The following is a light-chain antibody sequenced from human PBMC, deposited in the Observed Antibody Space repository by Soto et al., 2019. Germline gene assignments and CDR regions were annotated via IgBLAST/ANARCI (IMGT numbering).Light chain of an antibody. V-gene: IGKV1-39*01. CDR3: QQYGGPPRIT. CDR2: GAS. J-gene: IGKJ5*01. Sequence: DIQMTQSPASLSTSLGDRITISCRASQGIDTFLNWYQQKPGKAPKLLIYGASNRATGIPDRFSGSGSGTDFTLIINRLEPEDVAIYYCQQYGGPPRITFGQGTRLEI. CDR1: QGIDTF.